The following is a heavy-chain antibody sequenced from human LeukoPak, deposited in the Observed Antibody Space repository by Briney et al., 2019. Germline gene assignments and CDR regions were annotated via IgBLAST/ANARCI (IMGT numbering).Heavy chain of an antibody. Sequence: GGSLRLSCAASGFTFSSYIMNWVRQAPGKGLEWVSSISSSSSYIYYADSVKGRFTISRDNAKNSLYLQMNSLRAEDTAVYYCAVDYDILTGYYTDPVPFDYWGQRTLVTVSS. J-gene: IGHJ4*02. V-gene: IGHV3-21*01. CDR2: ISSSSSYI. D-gene: IGHD3-9*01. CDR3: AVDYDILTGYYTDPVPFDY. CDR1: GFTFSSYI.